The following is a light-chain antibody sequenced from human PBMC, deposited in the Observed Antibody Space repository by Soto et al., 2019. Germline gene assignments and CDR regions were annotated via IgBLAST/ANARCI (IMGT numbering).Light chain of an antibody. CDR1: QGIRND. V-gene: IGKV1-17*01. J-gene: IGKJ4*01. CDR2: TAS. CDR3: LQHNSYPPT. Sequence: DIQMTQSPSSLSASVGDRVTITCRASQGIRNDLSWYQQKPGKAPKRLIYTASSLQSGIPSRFSGSGSGTEFTLTISSLQTEDVATYYCLQHNSYPPTVGGGTKVEIK.